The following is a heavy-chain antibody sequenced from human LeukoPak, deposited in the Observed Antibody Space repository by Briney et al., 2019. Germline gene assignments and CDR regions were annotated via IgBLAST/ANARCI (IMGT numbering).Heavy chain of an antibody. J-gene: IGHJ5*02. V-gene: IGHV4-59*12. CDR1: GGSISSYY. Sequence: SETLSLTCTVSGGSISSYYWSWIRQPPGKGLEWIGYIYYSGSTNYNPSLKSRVTISVDTSKNQFSLKLSSVTAADTAVYYCARNSKKGWKYNWFDPWGQGTLVTVSP. CDR3: ARNSKKGWKYNWFDP. D-gene: IGHD2/OR15-2a*01. CDR2: IYYSGST.